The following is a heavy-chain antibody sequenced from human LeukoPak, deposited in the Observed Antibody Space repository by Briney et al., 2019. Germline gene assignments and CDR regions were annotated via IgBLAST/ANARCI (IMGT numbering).Heavy chain of an antibody. CDR2: IKQDGSEK. D-gene: IGHD6-13*01. V-gene: IGHV3-7*01. CDR3: AKDHHSSSWYLGAFDI. Sequence: PGGSLRLSCAASGFTFSSYWMSWVRQAPGKGLEWVANIKQDGSEKYYADSVKGRFTISRDNSKNTLYLQMNSLRAEDTAVYYCAKDHHSSSWYLGAFDIWGQGTMVTVSS. J-gene: IGHJ3*02. CDR1: GFTFSSYW.